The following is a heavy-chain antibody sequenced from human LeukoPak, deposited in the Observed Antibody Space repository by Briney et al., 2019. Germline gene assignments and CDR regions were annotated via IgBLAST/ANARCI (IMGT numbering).Heavy chain of an antibody. V-gene: IGHV4-61*02. Sequence: PSETLSLTCTVSGGSISSGSYYWSWIRQPAGKGLEWIGRIYTSGSTNYNPSLKSRVTKSVDTSKNQFSLKLSSVTAADTAVYYCAAQVGATRYWGQGTLVTVSS. CDR1: GGSISSGSYY. CDR3: AAQVGATRY. CDR2: IYTSGST. D-gene: IGHD1-26*01. J-gene: IGHJ4*02.